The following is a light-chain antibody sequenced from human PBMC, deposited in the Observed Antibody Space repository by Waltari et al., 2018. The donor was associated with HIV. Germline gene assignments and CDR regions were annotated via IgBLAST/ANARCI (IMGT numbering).Light chain of an antibody. Sequence: QSALTQPASVSGSPGQSITLSCTGPTRDVGGYNYVSWYQQHPGKAPKLMVYDVTNRPSGVSNRFSGSKSGNTAFLTISGLQAEDEADYYCSSYTTSRTVVFGGGTKLTVL. CDR3: SSYTTSRTVV. J-gene: IGLJ2*01. V-gene: IGLV2-14*03. CDR2: DVT. CDR1: TRDVGGYNY.